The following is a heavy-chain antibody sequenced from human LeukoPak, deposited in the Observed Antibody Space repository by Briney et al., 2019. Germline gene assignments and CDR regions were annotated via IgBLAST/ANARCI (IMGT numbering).Heavy chain of an antibody. CDR1: GFTFRTYW. J-gene: IGHJ4*02. V-gene: IGHV3-7*01. Sequence: GGSLRLSCAASGFTFRTYWMSWVRQAPGKGLEWVANIKQDGSEKYYVDSVKGRFTISRDNAKNSLSLQMNSLRAEDTAVYYCASGGLRVIDYWGQGTLVTVSS. CDR3: ASGGLRVIDY. D-gene: IGHD3-16*01. CDR2: IKQDGSEK.